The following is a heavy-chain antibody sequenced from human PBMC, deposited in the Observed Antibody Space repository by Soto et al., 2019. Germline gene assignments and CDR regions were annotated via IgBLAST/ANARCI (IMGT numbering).Heavy chain of an antibody. Sequence: QVQLVESGGGVVQPGRSLRLSCAASGFTFSSYAMHWVRQAPGKGLEWVAVISYDGSNKYYADSVKGRFTISRDNSKNTLYLQMNSLRAEDTAVYYCARERGSGWYYFDYWGQGTLVTVSS. CDR1: GFTFSSYA. J-gene: IGHJ4*02. D-gene: IGHD6-19*01. CDR2: ISYDGSNK. CDR3: ARERGSGWYYFDY. V-gene: IGHV3-30-3*01.